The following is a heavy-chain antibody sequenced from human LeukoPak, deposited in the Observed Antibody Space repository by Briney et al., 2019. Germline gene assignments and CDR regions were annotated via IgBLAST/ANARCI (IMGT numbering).Heavy chain of an antibody. J-gene: IGHJ4*03. D-gene: IGHD4-11*01. V-gene: IGHV3-7*01. CDR1: GFNFSNYW. CDR2: INHDGSDK. CDR3: ANSRRLYLDN. Sequence: GGSLRLSCVASGFNFSNYWMIWVRQAPGKGLEWVANINHDGSDKYYVDSVKGRFSISRDNAKKSLYLQMNSLRDEDTDVYYCANSRRLYLDNWGDGNLGTVSS.